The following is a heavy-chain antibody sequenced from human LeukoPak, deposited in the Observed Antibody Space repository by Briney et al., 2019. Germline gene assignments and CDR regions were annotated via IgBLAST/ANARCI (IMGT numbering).Heavy chain of an antibody. CDR1: GFTFSSYG. Sequence: PGRSLRLSCAASGFTFSSYGMHWVRQAPGKGLEWVAVIWYDGSNKYYADSVKGRFTISRDNSKNTLYLQMNSLRAEDTAVYYCARDYDSSGYDDAFDIWGQGTMVTVSS. CDR3: ARDYDSSGYDDAFDI. CDR2: IWYDGSNK. V-gene: IGHV3-33*01. D-gene: IGHD3-22*01. J-gene: IGHJ3*02.